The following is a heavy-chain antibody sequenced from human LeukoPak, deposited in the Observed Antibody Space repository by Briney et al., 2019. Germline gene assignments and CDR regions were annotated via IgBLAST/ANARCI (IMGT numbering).Heavy chain of an antibody. V-gene: IGHV4-59*01. Sequence: SETLSLTCTVSGGSISSYYWSWIRQPPGKGLEWIGYIYYSGSTNYNPSLESRVTISVDTSKNQFSLKLSSVTAADTAVYYCAREYHWGIDYWGQGTLVTVSS. D-gene: IGHD3-16*01. CDR1: GGSISSYY. CDR3: AREYHWGIDY. CDR2: IYYSGST. J-gene: IGHJ4*02.